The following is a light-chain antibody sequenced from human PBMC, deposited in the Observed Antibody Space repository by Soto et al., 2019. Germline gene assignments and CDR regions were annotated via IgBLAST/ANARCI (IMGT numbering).Light chain of an antibody. CDR1: SSDIGNYNY. J-gene: IGLJ2*01. CDR2: DVS. V-gene: IGLV2-14*01. Sequence: QSALTQPASVSGSPGQSITISCTGTSSDIGNYNYVSWYQQHPGKAPKLMIYDVSYRPSGVSDRFSGSKSGDTASLTISGLQAEDEADYYCSSYTGSTTLFGGGTKLTVL. CDR3: SSYTGSTTL.